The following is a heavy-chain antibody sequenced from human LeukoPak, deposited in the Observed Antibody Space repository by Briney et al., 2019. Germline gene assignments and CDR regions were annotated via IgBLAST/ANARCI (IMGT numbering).Heavy chain of an antibody. CDR3: ARSIVVVAYLAY. D-gene: IGHD2-21*01. CDR2: ISYDGNNK. Sequence: GGSLRLSCAASGFAFSSYALHWVRQAPGQGLQWAASISYDGNNKYYADSVRGRFTISRDSAKNTLYLQMNSLSTEDTAMYYCARSIVVVAYLAYWGQGTLVTVSS. V-gene: IGHV3-30-3*01. CDR1: GFAFSSYA. J-gene: IGHJ4*02.